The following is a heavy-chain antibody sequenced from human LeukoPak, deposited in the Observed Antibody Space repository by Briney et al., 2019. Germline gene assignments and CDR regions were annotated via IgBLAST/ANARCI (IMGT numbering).Heavy chain of an antibody. J-gene: IGHJ4*02. CDR2: ISYSGST. D-gene: IGHD6-19*01. CDR1: GRSLSGYY. CDR3: ARHGSCWSFDY. V-gene: IGHV4-59*08. Sequence: PSETLSLTCTVSGRSLSGYYWSWTWHPPGKGPEWIGCISYSGSTNHNPSLKSRVSISEDTSKNQFYLNLLCVTAADTAVFYCARHGSCWSFDYWGQGTLVTVSS.